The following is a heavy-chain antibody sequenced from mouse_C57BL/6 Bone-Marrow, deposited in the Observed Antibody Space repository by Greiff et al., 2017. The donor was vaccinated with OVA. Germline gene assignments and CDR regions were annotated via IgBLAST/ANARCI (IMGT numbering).Heavy chain of an antibody. CDR1: GYAFSSYW. V-gene: IGHV1-80*01. CDR3: ARFGITTVDY. Sequence: VKLMESGAELVKPGASVKISCKASGYAFSSYWMNWVKQRPGKGLEWIGQIYPGDGDTNYNGKFKGKATLTADKSSSTAYMQLSSLTSEDSAVYFCARFGITTVDYWGQGTTLTVSS. CDR2: IYPGDGDT. J-gene: IGHJ2*01. D-gene: IGHD1-1*01.